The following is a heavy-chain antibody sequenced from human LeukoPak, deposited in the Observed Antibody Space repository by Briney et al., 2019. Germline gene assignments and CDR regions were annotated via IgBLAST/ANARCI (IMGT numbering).Heavy chain of an antibody. Sequence: GGSLRLSCAASGFAFSSYAMSWVRQAPGKGLEWVSAISGSGGSTYYADSVRGRFTISSDNSKNTLYLQMNSLRAEDTAVYYCAKDRTYYYDATGYSGPAFDIWGQGTMVTVSS. CDR2: ISGSGGST. CDR1: GFAFSSYA. D-gene: IGHD3-22*01. J-gene: IGHJ3*02. V-gene: IGHV3-23*01. CDR3: AKDRTYYYDATGYSGPAFDI.